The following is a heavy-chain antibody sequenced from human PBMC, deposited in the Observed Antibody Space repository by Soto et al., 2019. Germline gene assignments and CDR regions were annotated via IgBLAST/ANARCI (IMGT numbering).Heavy chain of an antibody. Sequence: EVQLLESGGGLVQPGGSLRLSCVVSGFTFGSYAMSWVRQAPEKGPEWVAILGGNGFTTYYADSVKGRFTISGDKSKSTLCLQMNSLRADDTGVYYCAKALRPSLNFCYYMDCWGRGPCVTVSS. CDR2: LGGNGFTT. CDR1: GFTFGSYA. D-gene: IGHD2-2*01. V-gene: IGHV3-23*01. CDR3: AKALRPSLNFCYYMDC. J-gene: IGHJ6*03.